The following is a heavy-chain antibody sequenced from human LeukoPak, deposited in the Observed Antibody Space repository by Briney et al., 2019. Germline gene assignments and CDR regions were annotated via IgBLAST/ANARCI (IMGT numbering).Heavy chain of an antibody. CDR1: GGSFSGYY. Sequence: PSETLSLTCAVYGGSFSGYYWSWIRQPPGKGLEWIGEINHSRSTNYNPSLKSRVTISVDTSKNQFSLKLSSVTAADTAVYYCAREGLLGSGYTYWGDFDYWGQGTLVTVSS. CDR3: AREGLLGSGYTYWGDFDY. D-gene: IGHD2-21*01. J-gene: IGHJ4*02. CDR2: INHSRST. V-gene: IGHV4-34*01.